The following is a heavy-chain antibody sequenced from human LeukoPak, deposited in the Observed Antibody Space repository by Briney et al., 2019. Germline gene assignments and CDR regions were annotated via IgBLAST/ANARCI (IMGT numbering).Heavy chain of an antibody. CDR2: ISYDGSNK. V-gene: IGHV3-30-3*01. J-gene: IGHJ6*02. Sequence: GRSLRPSCAASGFTFSSYAMHWVRQAPGKGLEWVAVISYDGSNKYYADSVKGRFTISRDNSKNTLYLQMNSLRAEDTTVYYCARDNPGPGYGMDVWGQGTTVTVSS. CDR1: GFTFSSYA. CDR3: ARDNPGPGYGMDV.